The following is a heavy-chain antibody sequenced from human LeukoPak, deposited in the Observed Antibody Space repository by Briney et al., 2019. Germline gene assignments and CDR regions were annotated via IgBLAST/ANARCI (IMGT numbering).Heavy chain of an antibody. CDR1: GYTFTSYA. CDR2: INTNTGNP. J-gene: IGHJ6*03. CDR3: ARGWFGEGWYYYYYMDV. D-gene: IGHD3-10*01. Sequence: GASVKVSCKASGYTFTSYAMNWVRQAPGQGLEWMGWINTNTGNPTYAQGFTGRFVFSLDTSVSTAYLQISSLKAEDTAVYYCARGWFGEGWYYYYYMDVWGKGTTVTVSS. V-gene: IGHV7-4-1*02.